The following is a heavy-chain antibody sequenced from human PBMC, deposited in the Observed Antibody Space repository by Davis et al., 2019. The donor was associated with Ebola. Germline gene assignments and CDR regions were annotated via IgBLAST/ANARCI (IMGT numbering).Heavy chain of an antibody. CDR1: GFTFSSYA. J-gene: IGHJ1*01. CDR3: AKGLLYSYGPIQH. CDR2: VSHDGTNE. Sequence: GESLKISCAASGFTFSSYAMHWVRQAPGKGLEWVAVVSHDGTNEYYADSVKGRFTISRDNSKNTRFLQMNSLKAEDRAVYYCAKGLLYSYGPIQHWGQGTLVTVSS. D-gene: IGHD5-18*01. V-gene: IGHV3-30*04.